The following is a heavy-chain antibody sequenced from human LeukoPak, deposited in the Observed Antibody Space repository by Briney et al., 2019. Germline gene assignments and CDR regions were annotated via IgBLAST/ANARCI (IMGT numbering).Heavy chain of an antibody. Sequence: SETLSLTCTVSGGSISSGGYYWSWIRQHPGKGLEWVGYIYYSGSTYYNPSLKSRVTISVDTSKNQFSLKLSSVTAADTAVYYCARDLFERSSWYSYWYFDLWGRGTLVTVSS. D-gene: IGHD6-13*01. V-gene: IGHV4-61*08. CDR2: IYYSGST. CDR3: ARDLFERSSWYSYWYFDL. J-gene: IGHJ2*01. CDR1: GGSISSGGYY.